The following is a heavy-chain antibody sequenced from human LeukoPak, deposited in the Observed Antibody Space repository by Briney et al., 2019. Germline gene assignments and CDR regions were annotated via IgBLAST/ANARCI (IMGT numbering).Heavy chain of an antibody. CDR3: ARHGYGSGSYYNPEFGAFDI. J-gene: IGHJ3*02. CDR1: GFTFTSYS. V-gene: IGHV3-21*04. Sequence: GGSLRLACAAAGFTFTSYSMNWVRQAPWKWREWVSSIIIISSNIYYADSVKGRFTISRDNAKNSLYLQMNSLRAEDTAVYYCARHGYGSGSYYNPEFGAFDIWGQGTMVTVSS. D-gene: IGHD3-10*01. CDR2: IIIISSNI.